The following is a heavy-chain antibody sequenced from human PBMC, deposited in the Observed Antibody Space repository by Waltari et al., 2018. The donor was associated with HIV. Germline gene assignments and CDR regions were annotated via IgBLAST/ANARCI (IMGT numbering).Heavy chain of an antibody. Sequence: QVQLEESGGGGVQSGRSLRLTCVASGFNFSPSGMHWGRQAPGKGLEWVAVIAYDGHNKQYADSVKGRFTISRDNSNSTLFLQMSSLRPDDTAVYYCAKDLVTRGFFYFYGMHVWGQGTTVTVSS. CDR3: AKDLVTRGFFYFYGMHV. V-gene: IGHV3-30*18. CDR2: IAYDGHNK. CDR1: GFNFSPSG. D-gene: IGHD3-10*01. J-gene: IGHJ6*02.